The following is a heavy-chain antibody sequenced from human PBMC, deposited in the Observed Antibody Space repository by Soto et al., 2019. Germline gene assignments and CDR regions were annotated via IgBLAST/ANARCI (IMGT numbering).Heavy chain of an antibody. J-gene: IGHJ3*02. D-gene: IGHD2-15*01. Sequence: QVQLQESGPGLVKPSQTLSLTCTVSGGSISSGNYDWSWMRQHPGKGLEWIGYIYYSGSTYYNPSLKSRVTISVDTSKDQFSLQLSSVTAADTAVYYCARDFHYDGGNRAFDIWGQGTMVTVSS. CDR3: ARDFHYDGGNRAFDI. CDR2: IYYSGST. V-gene: IGHV4-31*03. CDR1: GGSISSGNYD.